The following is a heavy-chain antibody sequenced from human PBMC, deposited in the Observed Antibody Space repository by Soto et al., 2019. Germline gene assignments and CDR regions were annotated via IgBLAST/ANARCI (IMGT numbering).Heavy chain of an antibody. CDR2: ISYDGSNK. CDR3: AQSFDFDWLLLHGMDV. V-gene: IGHV3-30*03. J-gene: IGHJ6*02. D-gene: IGHD3-9*01. Sequence: QVQLVESGGGVVQPGRSLRLSCAASGFTFSSYGMHWVRQAPGKGLEWVAVISYDGSNKYYADSVKGRFTISRDNSKNTLYLQINSLRAEDTAVYYCAQSFDFDWLLLHGMDVWGQGTTVTVSS. CDR1: GFTFSSYG.